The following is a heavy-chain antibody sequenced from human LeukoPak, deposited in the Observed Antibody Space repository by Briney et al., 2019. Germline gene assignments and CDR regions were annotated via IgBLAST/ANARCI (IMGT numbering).Heavy chain of an antibody. CDR3: ARLLSRSVNYFDY. D-gene: IGHD2-15*01. CDR2: IYHSGNS. CDR1: DYSITSGNY. J-gene: IGHJ4*02. V-gene: IGHV4-38-2*01. Sequence: SETLSLTCAVSDYSITSGNYWGWIRQPPGEGLEWIATIYHSGNSYYNPSLKSRVTISVDTSKNQFSLKLSSVTAADTAVYYCARLLSRSVNYFDYWGQGTLVTVSS.